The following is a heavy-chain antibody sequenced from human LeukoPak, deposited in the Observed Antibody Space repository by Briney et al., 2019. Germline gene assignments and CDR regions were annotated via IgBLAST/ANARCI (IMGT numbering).Heavy chain of an antibody. CDR3: VSQQLAPP. D-gene: IGHD5-24*01. CDR1: AFAFSEYW. CDR2: IKEDGSIE. V-gene: IGHV3-7*01. Sequence: GGSLRLSCAAYAFAFSEYWMSWVRQAPGKGLEWVANIKEDGSIEDYADSVKGRFTVSRDNAKKSLYLQMNSLRVEDTAVYYCVSQQLAPPWGQGTLVTVSS. J-gene: IGHJ5*02.